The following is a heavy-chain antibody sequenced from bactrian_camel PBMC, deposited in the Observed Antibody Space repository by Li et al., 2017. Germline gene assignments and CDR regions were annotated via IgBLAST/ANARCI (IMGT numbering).Heavy chain of an antibody. CDR3: AADSRWVCYSASWSEYHY. Sequence: VQLVESGGGSVQAGGPLRLSCVVSGHSRGSNCVGWYRLPPGRAPAEREGIAAIRRSGGETWYAGSVKGRFTISKDNAKNTLYLQMNSLKPEDTAMYYCAADSRWVCYSASWSEYHYWGQGTQVTVS. D-gene: IGHD1*01. CDR2: IRRSGGET. J-gene: IGHJ4*01. V-gene: IGHV3-3*01. CDR1: GHSRGSNC.